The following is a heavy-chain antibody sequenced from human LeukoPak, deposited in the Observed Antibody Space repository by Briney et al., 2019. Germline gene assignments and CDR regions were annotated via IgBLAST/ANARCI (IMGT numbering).Heavy chain of an antibody. V-gene: IGHV3-30*03. CDR1: GFTFSSYG. Sequence: PGGSLRLSCAASGFTFSSYGMHWVRQAPGKGLEWVAVISYDGSNKYYADSVKGRFTISRDNSKNTLYLQMNSLRAEDTAVYYCARDLGAHYDILTGHYSGPCWGQGTLVTVSS. CDR2: ISYDGSNK. CDR3: ARDLGAHYDILTGHYSGPC. D-gene: IGHD3-9*01. J-gene: IGHJ4*02.